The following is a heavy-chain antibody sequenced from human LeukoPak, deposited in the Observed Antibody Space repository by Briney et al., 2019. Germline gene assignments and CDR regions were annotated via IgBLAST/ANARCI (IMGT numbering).Heavy chain of an antibody. J-gene: IGHJ4*02. CDR3: ARNGDDSSDYYYFDY. CDR2: IYNSGTT. D-gene: IGHD3-22*01. CDR1: GDSISSDYS. Sequence: PSQTLSLTCTVSGDSISSDYSWSRIRQPPGKGLEWIGYIYNSGTTNYNPSLKSRVTISVDTSKNQFSLKLSSVTAADTAIYYCARNGDDSSDYYYFDYWGQGTLVTVSS. V-gene: IGHV4-30-4*07.